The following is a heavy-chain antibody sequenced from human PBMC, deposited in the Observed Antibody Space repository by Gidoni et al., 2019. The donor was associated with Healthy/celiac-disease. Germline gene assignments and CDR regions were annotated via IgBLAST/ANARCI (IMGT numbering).Heavy chain of an antibody. CDR1: GFTFSSYA. Sequence: EVQLLESGGGLVQPGGSLRLSCAASGFTFSSYAMSWVRQAPGKGLEWVSAISGSGGSTYYADSVKGRFTISRDNSKNTMYLQMNSLRAEDTAVYYCAKWGDFWSGFSLRFDYWGQGTLVTVSS. CDR2: ISGSGGST. J-gene: IGHJ4*02. D-gene: IGHD3-3*01. CDR3: AKWGDFWSGFSLRFDY. V-gene: IGHV3-23*01.